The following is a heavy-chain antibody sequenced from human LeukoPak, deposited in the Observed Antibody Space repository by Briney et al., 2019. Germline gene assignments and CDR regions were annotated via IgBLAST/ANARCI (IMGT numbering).Heavy chain of an antibody. Sequence: PGGSLRLSCAASGFNFSTYAMNWVRQAPGKGLEWVSFISSSGGTTYYGDSVKGRFTISKDNFKSTLYLQLNSLRAEDTAVYYCARDDFWSAHWGQGTLVIVSS. CDR3: ARDDFWSAH. D-gene: IGHD3-3*01. CDR1: GFNFSTYA. CDR2: ISSSGGTT. V-gene: IGHV3-23*01. J-gene: IGHJ4*02.